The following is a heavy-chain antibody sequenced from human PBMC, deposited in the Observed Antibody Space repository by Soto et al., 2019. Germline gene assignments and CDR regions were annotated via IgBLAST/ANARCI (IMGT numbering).Heavy chain of an antibody. CDR2: IYYSGST. Sequence: SETLSLTCTVSGGSISSYYWSWIRQPPGKGLEWIGYIYYSGSTNYNPSLKSRVTISVDTSKNQFSLKLSSVTAADTAVYYCARVKYTMVRGVSDAFDIWGQGTLVTV. CDR1: GGSISSYY. J-gene: IGHJ3*02. D-gene: IGHD3-10*01. V-gene: IGHV4-59*01. CDR3: ARVKYTMVRGVSDAFDI.